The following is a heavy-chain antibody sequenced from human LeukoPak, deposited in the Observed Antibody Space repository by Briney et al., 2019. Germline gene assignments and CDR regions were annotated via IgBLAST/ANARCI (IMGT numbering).Heavy chain of an antibody. CDR2: IKQDGSEK. Sequence: GGSLRLSCAASGFTFSSSAMSWVRQAPGKGLEWVANIKQDGSEKYYVDSVKGRFTISRDNAENSLYLQMNSLRAEDTAVYYCARGMTVAANWFDSWGQGTLVTVSS. CDR3: ARGMTVAANWFDS. CDR1: GFTFSSSA. V-gene: IGHV3-7*01. J-gene: IGHJ5*01. D-gene: IGHD6-19*01.